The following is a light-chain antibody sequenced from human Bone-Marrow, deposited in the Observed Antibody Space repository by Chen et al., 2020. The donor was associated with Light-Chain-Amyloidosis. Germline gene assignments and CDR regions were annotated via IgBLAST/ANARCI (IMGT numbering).Light chain of an antibody. CDR2: WAS. CDR1: QNILHSSNNKNY. CDR3: QQYYSTLSPT. J-gene: IGKJ4*01. Sequence: DIVMTQSPDSLAVSLGERATINCKSSQNILHSSNNKNYLAWYQHKPGKSPKLLMYWASTRESGVPDRFSGSGSGTDFTLTISSLQAEDVAVYYCQQYYSTLSPTFGGGTKVEIK. V-gene: IGKV4-1*01.